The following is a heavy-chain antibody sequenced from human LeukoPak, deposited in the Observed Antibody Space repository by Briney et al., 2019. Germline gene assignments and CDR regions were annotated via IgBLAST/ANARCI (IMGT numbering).Heavy chain of an antibody. Sequence: SETLSLTCAVSGYSISSSYDWGWIRQPPGKGLEWIGSIHYSGSTYYNPSLKSRVTISLDTSKNQLSLNLSSVTAADTAVYYCAKPYWAGTTTRGYSYYVDVWGKGTTVTVSS. CDR1: GYSISSSYD. J-gene: IGHJ6*03. V-gene: IGHV4-38-2*01. CDR3: AKPYWAGTTTRGYSYYVDV. D-gene: IGHD1-1*01. CDR2: IHYSGST.